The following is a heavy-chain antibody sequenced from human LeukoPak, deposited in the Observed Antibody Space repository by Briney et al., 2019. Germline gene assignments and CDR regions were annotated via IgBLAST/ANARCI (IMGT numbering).Heavy chain of an antibody. CDR3: AKDRAVAADGAFDY. CDR1: GFTFSSYG. CDR2: IWYDGSNK. D-gene: IGHD6-19*01. V-gene: IGHV3-33*06. Sequence: GGPLRLSCAASGFTFSSYGMHWVRQAPGKGLEWVAVIWYDGSNKYYAASVKGRFTISRDNSKNTLYLQMNSLRAEDTAVYYCAKDRAVAADGAFDYWGQGTLVTVSS. J-gene: IGHJ4*02.